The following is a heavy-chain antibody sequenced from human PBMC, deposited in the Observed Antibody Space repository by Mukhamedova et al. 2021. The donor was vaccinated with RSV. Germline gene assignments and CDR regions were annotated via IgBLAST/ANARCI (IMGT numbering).Heavy chain of an antibody. D-gene: IGHD1-1*01. CDR2: INPNSGGT. J-gene: IGHJ3*02. CDR3: ARGTTGNYDAFDI. Sequence: EWMGWINPNSGGTNYAQKFQGWVTMTRDTSISTAYMELSRLRSDDMAVYYCARGTTGNYDAFDIWGQGTMVTVSS. V-gene: IGHV1-2*04.